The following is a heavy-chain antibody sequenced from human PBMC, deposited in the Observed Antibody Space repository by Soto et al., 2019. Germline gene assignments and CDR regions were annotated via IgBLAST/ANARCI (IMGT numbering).Heavy chain of an antibody. J-gene: IGHJ4*01. V-gene: IGHV1-24*01. Sequence: ASVKVSCKVSGYTLTELSMHWVRQAPGKGLEWMGGFDPEDGETIYAQKFQGRVTMTEDTSTDTAYMELSSLRSEDTAVYYCATLVDYRNPAADIHYSGQATLVTVSS. CDR1: GYTLTELS. CDR3: ATLVDYRNPAADIHY. CDR2: FDPEDGET. D-gene: IGHD4-4*01.